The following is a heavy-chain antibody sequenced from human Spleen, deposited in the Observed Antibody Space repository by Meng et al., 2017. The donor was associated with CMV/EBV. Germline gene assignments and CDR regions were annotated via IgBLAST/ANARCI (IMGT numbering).Heavy chain of an antibody. D-gene: IGHD5-24*01. CDR1: GGSFSGYY. J-gene: IGHJ4*02. CDR3: ARDGDGYPTDY. CDR2: INHSGST. Sequence: VDPQQWGGGLLKPSEPLSLTCAVYGGSFSGYYWSWIRQPPGKGLEWIGEINHSGSTNYNPSLKSRVTISVDTSKNQFSLKLSSVTAADTAVYYCARDGDGYPTDYWGQGTLVTVSS. V-gene: IGHV4-34*01.